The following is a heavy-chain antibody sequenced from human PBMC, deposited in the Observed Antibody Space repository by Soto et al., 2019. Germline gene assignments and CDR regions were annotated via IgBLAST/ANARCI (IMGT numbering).Heavy chain of an antibody. CDR3: AGGISGAAPRFYY. CDR1: GFPFDEYS. Sequence: PGGSLRLSCAASGFPFDEYSMNWVRQGPGKGLEWVSLISWDGADIYYADSVKGRFTVSRDNTKNSLYLQMNSLRAEDTAVYYCAGGISGAAPRFYYWGQGTLVTVSS. D-gene: IGHD6-6*01. CDR2: ISWDGADI. J-gene: IGHJ4*02. V-gene: IGHV3-43*01.